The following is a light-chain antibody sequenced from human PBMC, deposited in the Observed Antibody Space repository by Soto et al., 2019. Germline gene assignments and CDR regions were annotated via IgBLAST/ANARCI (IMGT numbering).Light chain of an antibody. CDR3: QQYSNWPPSIT. CDR2: GAS. V-gene: IGKV3-15*01. Sequence: EIVMTQSPATLSVSPGERATLSYRASQSVSNNLAWYQQKPGQAPRLLIYGASTRATGIPARFSGSGSETEFTLTISSLQSEDFAVYYCQQYSNWPPSITFGQGTRLEIK. CDR1: QSVSNN. J-gene: IGKJ5*01.